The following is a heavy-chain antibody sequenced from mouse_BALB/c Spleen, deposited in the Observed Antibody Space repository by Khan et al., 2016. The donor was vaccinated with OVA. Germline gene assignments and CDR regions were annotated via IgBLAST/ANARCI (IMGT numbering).Heavy chain of an antibody. J-gene: IGHJ1*01. CDR1: GSTFTNYG. Sequence: QIQLVQSGPELKKPGETVKISCKASGSTFTNYGMSWVKQAPGKGLKWMGWINTYTGEPTYADDFKGRFAFFLETSASTAYLQINNRKNEDTATYFCARKNYRYDRYFDVWGAGTTVTVSS. CDR2: INTYTGEP. CDR3: ARKNYRYDRYFDV. D-gene: IGHD2-14*01. V-gene: IGHV9-3-1*01.